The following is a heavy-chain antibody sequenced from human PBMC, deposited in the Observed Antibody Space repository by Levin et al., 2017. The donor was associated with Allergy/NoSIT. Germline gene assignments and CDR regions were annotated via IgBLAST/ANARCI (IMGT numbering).Heavy chain of an antibody. Sequence: ASVKVSCKASGYTFTSYDINWVRQATGQGLEWMGWMNPNSGNTGYAQKFQGRVTMTRNTSISTAYMELSSLRSEDTAVYYCAREGPIFGVVTPTSDYWGQGTLVTVSS. D-gene: IGHD3-3*02. CDR2: MNPNSGNT. CDR1: GYTFTSYD. CDR3: AREGPIFGVVTPTSDY. V-gene: IGHV1-8*01. J-gene: IGHJ4*02.